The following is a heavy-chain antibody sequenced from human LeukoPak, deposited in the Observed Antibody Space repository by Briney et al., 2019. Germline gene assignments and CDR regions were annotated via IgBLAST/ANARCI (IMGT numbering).Heavy chain of an antibody. V-gene: IGHV1-24*01. CDR3: ATWDMVRGVKQASDY. D-gene: IGHD3-10*01. CDR2: FDPEDGET. J-gene: IGHJ4*02. CDR1: GYTLTELS. Sequence: ASVKVSCKVPGYTLTELSMHLVRQARGKGLEWMGGFDPEDGETIYAQKFQGRVPMTEDTSTDTAYMELSSLRSEDTAVYYCATWDMVRGVKQASDYWGQGTLVTVSS.